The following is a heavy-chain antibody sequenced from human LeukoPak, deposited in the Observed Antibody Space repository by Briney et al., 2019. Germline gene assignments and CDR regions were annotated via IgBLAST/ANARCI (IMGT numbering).Heavy chain of an antibody. CDR3: ARKTLVVPGDY. D-gene: IGHD2-2*01. CDR1: GFAFDDYD. Sequence: GGSLFLSCAASGFAFDDYDMSWVRQAPGKGLEWVSGINWNGGNTGYADSVKGRFTISRDNAKNSLYLQMNSLRAEDTALYYCARKTLVVPGDYWGQGTLVTVSS. V-gene: IGHV3-20*04. CDR2: INWNGGNT. J-gene: IGHJ4*02.